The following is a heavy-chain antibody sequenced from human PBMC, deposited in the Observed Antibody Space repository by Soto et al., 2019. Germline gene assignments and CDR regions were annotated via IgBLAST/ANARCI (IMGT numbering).Heavy chain of an antibody. V-gene: IGHV3-7*03. CDR1: GFTFSSYW. J-gene: IGHJ6*02. D-gene: IGHD2-2*01. Sequence: GGSLRLSCAASGFTFSSYWMSWVRQAPGKGLEWVANIKQDGSEKYYVDSVKGRFTISRDNAKNSLYLQMNSLRAEDTAVYYCARVGYCSSTSCYGGDYYYGMDVWGQGTTVTVSS. CDR3: ARVGYCSSTSCYGGDYYYGMDV. CDR2: IKQDGSEK.